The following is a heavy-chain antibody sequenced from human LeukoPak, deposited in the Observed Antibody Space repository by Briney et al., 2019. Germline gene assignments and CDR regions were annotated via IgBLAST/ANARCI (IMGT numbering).Heavy chain of an antibody. CDR1: GGSISSSNW. Sequence: SETLSLTRAVSGGSISSSNWWSWVRQPPGKGLEWIGEIYHSGSTNYNPSLKSRVTISVDKSKNQFSLKLSSVTAADTAVYYCARESHSSSGYHDYWGQGTLVTVSS. J-gene: IGHJ4*02. V-gene: IGHV4-4*02. CDR3: ARESHSSSGYHDY. D-gene: IGHD6-13*01. CDR2: IYHSGST.